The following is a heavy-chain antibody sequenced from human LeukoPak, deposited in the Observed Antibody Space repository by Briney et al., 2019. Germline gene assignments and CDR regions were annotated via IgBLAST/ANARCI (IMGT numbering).Heavy chain of an antibody. J-gene: IGHJ4*02. Sequence: GGSLRLSCAASGFTYTSYGMAWVRQATGKGLEWVSTISGSGNSAYYGDSVQGRFNISRDNSRNTVYLQMSSLRAEDTAVYYCARSYYHYSSGRFDSWGQGTLVTVSS. CDR1: GFTYTSYG. CDR2: ISGSGNSA. V-gene: IGHV3-23*01. CDR3: ARSYYHYSSGRFDS. D-gene: IGHD3-22*01.